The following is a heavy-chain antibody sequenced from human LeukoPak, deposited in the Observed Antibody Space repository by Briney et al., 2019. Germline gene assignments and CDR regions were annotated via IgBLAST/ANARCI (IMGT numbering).Heavy chain of an antibody. V-gene: IGHV3-30*02. CDR3: AKEGSGWYYLDY. J-gene: IGHJ4*02. D-gene: IGHD6-19*01. CDR1: GLRFSSYD. CDR2: IESDGTKE. Sequence: GGSLRLPCAASGLRFSSYDIHWVRQAPGKGLEWVTFIESDGTKEYYADSVKGRFTISRDNSKNTVYVQMNTLRAEDTAVYYCAKEGSGWYYLDYWGQGTVVTVSS.